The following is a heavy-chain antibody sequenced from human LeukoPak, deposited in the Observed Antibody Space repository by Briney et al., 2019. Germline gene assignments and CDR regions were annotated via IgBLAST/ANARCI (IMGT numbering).Heavy chain of an antibody. CDR3: ARIHRYCSGGACYVLDN. J-gene: IGHJ4*02. D-gene: IGHD2-15*01. CDR2: IYYSGST. Sequence: SETLSLTCTVSGGSISSYFWSWIRQPPGKGLEWIGYIYYSGSTNYNPSFKSRITISVDTSRNQFSLQLSSVTAADTAVYYCARIHRYCSGGACYVLDNWGQGTLVAVSS. V-gene: IGHV4-59*01. CDR1: GGSISSYF.